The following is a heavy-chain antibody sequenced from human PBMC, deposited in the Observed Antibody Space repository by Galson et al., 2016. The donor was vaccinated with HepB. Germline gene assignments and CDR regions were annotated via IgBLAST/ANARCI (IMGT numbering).Heavy chain of an antibody. CDR1: GFTLDSYA. V-gene: IGHV3-9*01. CDR2: ISWNGGTI. D-gene: IGHD2-15*01. J-gene: IGHJ3*01. CDR3: VKGLCVVVAATDAFDV. Sequence: SLRLSCAASGFTLDSYAMHRVRQAPGKGLEWVSRISWNGGTIWYADSVKGRFTISRNNTRNSLYLQMNSLRAEETALYYCVKGLCVVVAATDAFDVWGQGTMVPVSS.